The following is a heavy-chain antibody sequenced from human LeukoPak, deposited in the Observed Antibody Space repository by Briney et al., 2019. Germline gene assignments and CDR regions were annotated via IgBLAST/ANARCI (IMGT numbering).Heavy chain of an antibody. CDR2: ISSSSSYI. CDR1: GFTFSSYS. Sequence: SGGSLRLSCAASGFTFSSYSMNWVRQAPGKGLEWVSSISSSSSYIYYADSVKGRFTISRDNAKNSLYLQMNSLRAEDTAVYYCARDGYSYGHGFYFDYWGQGTLVTVSP. CDR3: ARDGYSYGHGFYFDY. V-gene: IGHV3-21*01. D-gene: IGHD5-18*01. J-gene: IGHJ4*02.